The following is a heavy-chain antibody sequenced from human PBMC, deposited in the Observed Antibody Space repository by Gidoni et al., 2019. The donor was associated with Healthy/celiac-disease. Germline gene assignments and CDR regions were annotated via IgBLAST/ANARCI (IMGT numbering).Heavy chain of an antibody. CDR1: GGSITSGGYY. J-gene: IGHJ5*02. CDR2: IYYSGST. V-gene: IGHV4-31*03. D-gene: IGHD3-3*01. Sequence: QLQLQESGPGLVKPSQTLSLTCPVSGGSITSGGYYWSWIRQHPGKGLEWIGYIYYSGSTYYNPSLKSRVTISVDTSKNQFSLKLSSVTAADTAVYYCARTSTLRSGASFDPWGQGTLVTVSS. CDR3: ARTSTLRSGASFDP.